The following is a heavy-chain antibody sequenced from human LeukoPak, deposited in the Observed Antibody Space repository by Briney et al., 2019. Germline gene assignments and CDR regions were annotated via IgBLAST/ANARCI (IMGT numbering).Heavy chain of an antibody. CDR2: INHSGST. Sequence: SETLSLTCAVYGGSFSGYYWSWIRQPPGKGLEWIGEINHSGSTNYNPSLKSRVTISVDTSKNQFSLKLSSVTAADTAVYYCAIKSGSYLSEWFDPWGQGTLVTVSS. D-gene: IGHD1-26*01. V-gene: IGHV4-34*01. J-gene: IGHJ5*02. CDR3: AIKSGSYLSEWFDP. CDR1: GGSFSGYY.